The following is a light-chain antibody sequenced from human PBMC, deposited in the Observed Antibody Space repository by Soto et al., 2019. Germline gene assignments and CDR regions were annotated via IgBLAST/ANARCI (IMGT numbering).Light chain of an antibody. Sequence: DIQMTQSPSSLSASVGDRVTITCQASQDINNYLNWYQQKPGKAPKILIYDSSILETGVPSRLSGAGSGTDFTFTIHRLQPEEIETTYCQQTGNLLWTFGKGTKVEMK. CDR3: QQTGNLLWT. CDR2: DSS. V-gene: IGKV1-33*01. J-gene: IGKJ1*01. CDR1: QDINNY.